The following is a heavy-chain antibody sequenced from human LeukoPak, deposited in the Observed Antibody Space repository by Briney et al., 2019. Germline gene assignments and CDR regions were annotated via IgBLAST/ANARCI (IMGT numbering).Heavy chain of an antibody. V-gene: IGHV4-31*02. D-gene: IGHD4/OR15-4a*01. J-gene: IGHJ5*02. CDR2: IWYSGFT. CDR3: ARVRDWFDP. CDR1: GFTFSSYA. Sequence: LRLSCAASGFTFSSYAMSWIRQPPGKGLEWIGYIWYSGFTYYNPSLKSRVTISVDTSKDQFFLKLSSVTAADTAMYYCARVRDWFDPWGQGTLVTVSS.